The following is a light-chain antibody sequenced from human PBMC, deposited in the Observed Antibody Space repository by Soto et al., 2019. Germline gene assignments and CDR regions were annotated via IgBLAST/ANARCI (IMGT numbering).Light chain of an antibody. CDR3: QKYNSAPPWT. V-gene: IGKV1-27*01. Sequence: DIQMTQSPSSLSASVGDRVTITCRASQGISNYLAWYQQKPGKVPKLLIYAASTLQSGVPSRFSGSGSGTDFTLTTSSLQPEDVAPYYCQKYNSAPPWTFGQGTKVEIK. CDR2: AAS. J-gene: IGKJ1*01. CDR1: QGISNY.